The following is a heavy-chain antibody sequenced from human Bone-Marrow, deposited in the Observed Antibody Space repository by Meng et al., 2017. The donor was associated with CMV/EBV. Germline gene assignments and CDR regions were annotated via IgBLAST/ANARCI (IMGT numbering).Heavy chain of an antibody. CDR3: AKGKSSQYYYDGSGYYWD. V-gene: IGHV3-43*01. J-gene: IGHJ4*02. CDR2: ISWDGGST. CDR1: GFTFDDYT. D-gene: IGHD3-22*01. Sequence: GESLKISCAASGFTFDDYTMHWVRQAPGKGLEWVSLISWDGGSTYYADSVKGRFTISRDNSKNSLYLQMNSQKTEETALHYCAKGKSSQYYYDGSGYYWDWGQGTLVTVSS.